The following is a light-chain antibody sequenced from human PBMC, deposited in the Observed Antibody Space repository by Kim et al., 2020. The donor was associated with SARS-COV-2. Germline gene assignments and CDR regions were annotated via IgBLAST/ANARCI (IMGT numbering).Light chain of an antibody. CDR2: HTT. CDR1: TGAVTSGHY. V-gene: IGLV7-46*01. Sequence: QAVVTQEPSLTVSPGETVTLTCGSSTGAVTSGHYPYWFQQKPGQAPRTLIYHTTNRHSWTPARFSGSLLGGKAALTLSGAQPEDEAEYYCLLFYSGAGILGGGTQLTVL. CDR3: LLFYSGAGI. J-gene: IGLJ2*01.